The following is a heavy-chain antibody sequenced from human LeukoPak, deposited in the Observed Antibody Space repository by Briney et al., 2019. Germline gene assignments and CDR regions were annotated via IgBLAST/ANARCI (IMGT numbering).Heavy chain of an antibody. J-gene: IGHJ4*02. CDR1: GFTFDIYG. Sequence: PGWSLRLSCAASGFTFDIYGMNWVRQAPGKGLEWVSFITGGSNTIYYADSVKGRFTTSRDNARNSLYLQMNSLRVDDTAVYYCARDRMGGSFDYWGQGTLVTVSS. CDR2: ITGGSNTI. V-gene: IGHV3-48*01. CDR3: ARDRMGGSFDY. D-gene: IGHD2-15*01.